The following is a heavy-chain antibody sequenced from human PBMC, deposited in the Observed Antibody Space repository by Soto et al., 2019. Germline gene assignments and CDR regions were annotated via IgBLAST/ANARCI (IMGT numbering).Heavy chain of an antibody. Sequence: SETLSLTCTVSGGSISSGGYYWSWIRQHPGKGLEWIGYIYYSGSTYYNPSLKSRVTISVDTSKNQFSLKLSSVTAADTAVYYCARERFRLREEGYFDYWGQGTLVTVSS. D-gene: IGHD3-10*01. CDR2: IYYSGST. J-gene: IGHJ4*02. V-gene: IGHV4-31*03. CDR3: ARERFRLREEGYFDY. CDR1: GGSISSGGYY.